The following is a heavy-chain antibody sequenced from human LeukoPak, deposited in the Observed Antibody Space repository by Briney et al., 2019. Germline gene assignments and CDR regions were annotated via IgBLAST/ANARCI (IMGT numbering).Heavy chain of an antibody. D-gene: IGHD3-10*01. Sequence: GGSLRLSCAASGFTFSRYAMSWVRQAPGKGLERVSAISGSGGSTYNADSVKGRFTISRDNSKNTLYLQMNSLRAEDTALYYCAKDSGQLYYYGLGSFDFWGQGTLVTVSS. V-gene: IGHV3-23*01. CDR1: GFTFSRYA. CDR3: AKDSGQLYYYGLGSFDF. J-gene: IGHJ4*02. CDR2: ISGSGGST.